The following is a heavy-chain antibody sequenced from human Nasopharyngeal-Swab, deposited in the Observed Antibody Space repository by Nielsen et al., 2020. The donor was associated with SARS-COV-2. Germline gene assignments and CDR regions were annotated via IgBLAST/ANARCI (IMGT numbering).Heavy chain of an antibody. J-gene: IGHJ3*02. D-gene: IGHD3-22*01. CDR3: ASLGDSSGYYYRIDGYAHDAHDAFDI. Sequence: VRQAPGKGLGWVAVISYDGSNKYYADSVKGRFTISRDNSKNTLYLQMNSLRAEDTAVYYCASLGDSSGYYYRIDGYAHDAHDAFDIWGQGTMVTVSS. CDR2: ISYDGSNK. V-gene: IGHV3-30-3*01.